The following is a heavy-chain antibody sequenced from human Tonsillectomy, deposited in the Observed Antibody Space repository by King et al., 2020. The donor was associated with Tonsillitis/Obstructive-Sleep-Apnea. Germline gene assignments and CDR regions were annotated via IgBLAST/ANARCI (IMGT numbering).Heavy chain of an antibody. D-gene: IGHD1-26*01. CDR2: FYYNGST. CDR1: GGSISSSSYY. Sequence: QLQESGPGLVKPSETLSLTCTVSGGSISSSSYYWGWIRQPPGKGLEWIGSFYYNGSTYYNPSLNSRVTISVDTSKNQFSLKRSSVTAADTAVYYCAWDLNYWGQGTLVTVSS. J-gene: IGHJ4*02. V-gene: IGHV4-39*01. CDR3: AWDLNY.